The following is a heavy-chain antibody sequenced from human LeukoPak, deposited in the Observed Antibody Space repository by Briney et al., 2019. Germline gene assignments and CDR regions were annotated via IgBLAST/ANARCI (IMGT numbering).Heavy chain of an antibody. CDR3: AKARYDTYFDY. J-gene: IGHJ4*02. CDR1: GFTFDDYA. V-gene: IGHV3-9*01. CDR2: ISWNSGSI. Sequence: PGGSLRLSCAASGFTFDDYAMHWVRQAPGKGLEWVSGISWNSGSIGYADSVTGRFTISRDNAKNSLYLQMNSLRAEDTALYYCAKARYDTYFDYWGQGTLATVSS. D-gene: IGHD3-22*01.